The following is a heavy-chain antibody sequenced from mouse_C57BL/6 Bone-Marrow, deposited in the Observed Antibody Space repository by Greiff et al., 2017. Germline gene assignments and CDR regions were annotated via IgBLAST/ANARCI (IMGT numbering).Heavy chain of an antibody. J-gene: IGHJ2*01. CDR3: ARDLLYYYGYYFDY. CDR1: GYTFTSYW. V-gene: IGHV1-72*01. CDR2: IDPKSGGT. Sequence: QVQLQQPGAELVKPGASVKLSCKASGYTFTSYWMHWVKQRPGRGLEWIGRIDPKSGGTKYNEKFKSKATLPVDKPSSTAYMQLSSLTSEDSAVYYCARDLLYYYGYYFDYWGQGTTLTVSS. D-gene: IGHD1-2*01.